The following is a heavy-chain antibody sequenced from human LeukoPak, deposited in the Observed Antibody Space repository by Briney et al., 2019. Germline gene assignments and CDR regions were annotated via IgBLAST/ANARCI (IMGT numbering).Heavy chain of an antibody. CDR1: GFTFSSYW. V-gene: IGHV3-7*01. CDR2: IKQDGSEK. J-gene: IGHJ5*02. Sequence: GGSLRLSCAASGFTFSSYWMSWVRQAPGKGLEWVANIKQDGSEKYYVDSVKGRFTISRDNAKNSLYLQMNSLRAEDTAVYYCARVIGYCSGGSCDWFDPWGQGTLVTVSS. D-gene: IGHD2-15*01. CDR3: ARVIGYCSGGSCDWFDP.